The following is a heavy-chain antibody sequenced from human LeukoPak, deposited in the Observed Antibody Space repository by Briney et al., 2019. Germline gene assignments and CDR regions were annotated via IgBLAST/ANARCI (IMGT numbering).Heavy chain of an antibody. CDR1: GGSFSGYY. CDR3: ARGKGGRSDSSGYYPN. Sequence: PSDTLSLTCAVYGGSFSGYYWSWIRQPPGKGLEWIGEINHSGSTNNNPSLKGRVTISVDTSKNQFSLKLSSVTVADTAVYYCARGKGGRSDSSGYYPNWGQGTLVTVHS. V-gene: IGHV4-34*01. D-gene: IGHD3-22*01. CDR2: INHSGST. J-gene: IGHJ4*02.